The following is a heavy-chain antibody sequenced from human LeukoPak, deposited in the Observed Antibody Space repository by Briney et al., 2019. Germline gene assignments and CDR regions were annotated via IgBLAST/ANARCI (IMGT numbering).Heavy chain of an antibody. Sequence: SETLSLTCAVYGGSFSGYYWSWIRQPPGKGLEWIGEINHSGSTNYNPSLKSRVTISVDTSKNQFSLKLSSVTAADTAVYYCARVRTVATAHFDYWGQGTLVTVSS. CDR2: INHSGST. CDR1: GGSFSGYY. V-gene: IGHV4-34*01. J-gene: IGHJ4*02. D-gene: IGHD5-12*01. CDR3: ARVRTVATAHFDY.